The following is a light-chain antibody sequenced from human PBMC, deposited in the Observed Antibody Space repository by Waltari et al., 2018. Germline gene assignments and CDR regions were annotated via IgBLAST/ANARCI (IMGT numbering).Light chain of an antibody. CDR1: TLTTPY. CDR2: GKD. V-gene: IGLV3-19*01. Sequence: SSELTQDPAVSVALGQTIRFTCPGDTLTTPYARWYQVKPGQAPVLVMYGKDKRPSGIPDRISGYSSGTTSTLTITGAQAEDEADYYCSSRNGRANEVVFAGGTKVTVL. J-gene: IGLJ3*02. CDR3: SSRNGRANEVV.